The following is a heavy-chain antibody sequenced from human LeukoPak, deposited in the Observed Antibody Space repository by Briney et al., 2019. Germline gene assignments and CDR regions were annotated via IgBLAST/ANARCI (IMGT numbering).Heavy chain of an antibody. Sequence: GGSLRLSCAASGFTFSSYSMNWVRQAPGKGLEWVSAISGSGGSTYYADSVKGRFTISRDNSKNTLYLQMNSLRAEDTAVYYCAKESNDYVWGTYDYWGQGTLVTVSS. J-gene: IGHJ4*02. D-gene: IGHD3-16*01. CDR3: AKESNDYVWGTYDY. CDR1: GFTFSSYS. CDR2: ISGSGGST. V-gene: IGHV3-23*01.